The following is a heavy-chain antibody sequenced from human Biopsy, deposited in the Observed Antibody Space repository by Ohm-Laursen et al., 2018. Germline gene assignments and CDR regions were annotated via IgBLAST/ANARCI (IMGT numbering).Heavy chain of an antibody. Sequence: TLSLTCPVSGGSISSSTPYYWAWLRQPPGKGLEGIGSIYNTETTFYNPSLKRRATISVYTYTNQLSLKVASVTAADTALYFCARHPTGFWFDPWGHGTLVTVSS. V-gene: IGHV4-39*01. CDR3: ARHPTGFWFDP. CDR1: GGSISSSTPYY. CDR2: IYNTETT. J-gene: IGHJ5*02.